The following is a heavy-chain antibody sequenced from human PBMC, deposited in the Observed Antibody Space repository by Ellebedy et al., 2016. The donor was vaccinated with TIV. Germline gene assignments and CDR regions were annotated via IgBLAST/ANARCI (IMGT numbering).Heavy chain of an antibody. Sequence: SETLSLXXSVSGGSISSSSYYWSWIRQHPGKGLEWIGYIYHSGTTYYNPSLKSRVSISVDTSKNQVSLRLRSVTVADTAVYYCARDQVVRGGYHGMDVWGQGTTVTVSS. CDR1: GGSISSSSYY. CDR3: ARDQVVRGGYHGMDV. D-gene: IGHD3-10*01. J-gene: IGHJ6*02. CDR2: IYHSGTT. V-gene: IGHV4-31*03.